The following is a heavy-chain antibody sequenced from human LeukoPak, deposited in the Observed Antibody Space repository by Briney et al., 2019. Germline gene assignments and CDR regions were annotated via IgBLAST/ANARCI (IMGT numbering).Heavy chain of an antibody. J-gene: IGHJ4*02. CDR2: IYYTWRT. D-gene: IGHD2-15*01. CDR1: GGSISGYY. CDR3: AKYFAASGESHLDY. Sequence: SETLSLTCTVSGGSISGYYWSWIRQPPGKTLEWIGYIYYTWRTNYYPSLKSRVTMSVDTSKNQFSLNLNSVTAADTAVYYCAKYFAASGESHLDYWGQGSLVTVSS. V-gene: IGHV4-59*03.